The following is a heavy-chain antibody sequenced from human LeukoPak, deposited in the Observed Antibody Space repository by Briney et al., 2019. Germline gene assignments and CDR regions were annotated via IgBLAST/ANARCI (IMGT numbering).Heavy chain of an antibody. V-gene: IGHV3-23*01. Sequence: GGSLRLSCTASGFTFRDLAMNWVRQAPGKGLEWVSTLSSSGSITYYADSVKGRFTISRDDSKNMLYLQMSSLRVDDTAVYYCAYLGLSSDWNDVPGPQIDHWGQGMLVSVSS. CDR2: LSSSGSIT. CDR1: GFTFRDLA. D-gene: IGHD1-1*01. J-gene: IGHJ1*01. CDR3: AYLGLSSDWNDVPGPQIDH.